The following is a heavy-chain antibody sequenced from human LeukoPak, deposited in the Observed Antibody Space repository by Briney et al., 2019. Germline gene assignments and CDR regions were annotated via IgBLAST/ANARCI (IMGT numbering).Heavy chain of an antibody. Sequence: ASVKVSCKASGYTFTAYYIHWVRQAPGQGLEWMGWIDPNSGDTKYVEKFQGGVTMTRDTSASTAYMELSSLRSEDMAVYYCARDPAGTYSSSWYLDYWGQGTLVTVSS. CDR1: GYTFTAYY. V-gene: IGHV1-2*02. D-gene: IGHD6-13*01. CDR3: ARDPAGTYSSSWYLDY. CDR2: IDPNSGDT. J-gene: IGHJ4*02.